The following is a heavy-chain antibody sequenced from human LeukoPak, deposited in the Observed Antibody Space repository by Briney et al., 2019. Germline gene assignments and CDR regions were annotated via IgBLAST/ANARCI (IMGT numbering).Heavy chain of an antibody. V-gene: IGHV3-15*01. D-gene: IGHD3-3*01. Sequence: GGSLRLSCAASGFTFSNAWMSWVRQAPGKGLEWVGRIKSKTDGGTTDYAAPVKGRFTISRDDSKNTLYLQMNSPKTEDTAVYYCTTGMGVTIFGVVITYGMDVWGQGTTVTVSS. CDR3: TTGMGVTIFGVVITYGMDV. CDR1: GFTFSNAW. CDR2: IKSKTDGGTT. J-gene: IGHJ6*02.